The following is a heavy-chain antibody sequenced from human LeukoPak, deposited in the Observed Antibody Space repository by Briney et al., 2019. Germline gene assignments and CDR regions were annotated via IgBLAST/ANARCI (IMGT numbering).Heavy chain of an antibody. CDR1: GGSFSGYY. V-gene: IGHV4-59*01. CDR3: ARVLADYYYYYMDV. J-gene: IGHJ6*03. CDR2: IYYSGST. Sequence: PSETLSLTCAVYGGSFSGYYWSWIRQPPGKGLEWIGYIYYSGSTNYNPSLKSRVTISVDTSKNQFSLKLSSVTAADTAVYYCARVLADYYYYYMDVWGKGTTVTVSS. D-gene: IGHD6-13*01.